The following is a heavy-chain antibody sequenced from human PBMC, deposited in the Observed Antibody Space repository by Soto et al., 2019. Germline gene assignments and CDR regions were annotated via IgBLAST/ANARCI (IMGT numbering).Heavy chain of an antibody. CDR1: GFTFSSYG. D-gene: IGHD4-17*01. J-gene: IGHJ6*01. CDR2: ISYDGSNK. CDR3: AKDLLAIEVTTYYYYGMDV. V-gene: IGHV3-30*18. Sequence: QVQLVESGGGVVQPGRSLRLSCAASGFTFSSYGMHWVRQAPGKGLEWVAVISYDGSNKYYADSVKGRFTISRDNSKNTLYLQMNSLRAEDTAVYYCAKDLLAIEVTTYYYYGMDVW.